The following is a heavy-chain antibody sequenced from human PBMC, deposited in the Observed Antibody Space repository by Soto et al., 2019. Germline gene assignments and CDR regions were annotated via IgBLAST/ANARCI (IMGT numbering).Heavy chain of an antibody. CDR1: GYPFTHYG. V-gene: IGHV1-18*01. Sequence: ASVKVSCKSSGYPFTHYGITWVRQAPGQGLEWMGWISPNSGGTNYAQKFQGRVTMTRDTSTSTLYMELTSLTSDDTAIYYCARGGHVVVVTAALDYWGQGTLVTVSS. CDR2: ISPNSGGT. J-gene: IGHJ4*02. CDR3: ARGGHVVVVTAALDY. D-gene: IGHD2-21*02.